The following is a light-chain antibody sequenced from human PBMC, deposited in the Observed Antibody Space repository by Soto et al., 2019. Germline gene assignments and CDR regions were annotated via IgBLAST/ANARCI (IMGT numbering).Light chain of an antibody. V-gene: IGKV1-39*01. CDR1: QSISTF. CDR2: AAS. CDR3: QQSYTTPRT. Sequence: DIQMTQSPSSLSASVGDRVSVTCRASQSISTFLNWYQQRPGEAPKHLLYAASSLQSGVPSRLRGTGSGADFTLTIGSLQHEDFATYYCQQSYTTPRTFGQGTKV. J-gene: IGKJ1*01.